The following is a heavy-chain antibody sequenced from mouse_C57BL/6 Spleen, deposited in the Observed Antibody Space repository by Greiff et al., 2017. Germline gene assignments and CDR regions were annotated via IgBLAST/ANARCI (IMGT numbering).Heavy chain of an antibody. D-gene: IGHD1-1*01. CDR3: ARPTVVDYWYFDV. CDR2: IYPRDGST. V-gene: IGHV1-85*01. J-gene: IGHJ1*03. Sequence: VQRVESGPELVKPGASVKLSCKASGYTFTSYDINWVKQRPGQGLEWIGWIYPRDGSTKYNEKFKGKATLTVDTSSSTAYMVLHSLTSEDSAVYFCARPTVVDYWYFDVWGTGTTVTVSS. CDR1: GYTFTSYD.